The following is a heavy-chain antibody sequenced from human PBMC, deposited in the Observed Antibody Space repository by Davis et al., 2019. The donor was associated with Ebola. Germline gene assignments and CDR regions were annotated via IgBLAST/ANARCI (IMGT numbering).Heavy chain of an antibody. Sequence: GSLRLSCTVSAGSISSYYWGWIRQPPGKGLEWIGYIYYSGSTNYNPSLKSRVTISVDTSKNQFSLKLSSVTAADTAVYYCARVLPEEGMDVWGQGTTVTVSS. CDR2: IYYSGST. D-gene: IGHD3-10*01. J-gene: IGHJ6*02. CDR1: AGSISSYY. V-gene: IGHV4-59*08. CDR3: ARVLPEEGMDV.